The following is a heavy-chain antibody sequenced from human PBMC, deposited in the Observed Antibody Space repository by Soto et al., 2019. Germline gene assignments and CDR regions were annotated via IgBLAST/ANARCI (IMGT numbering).Heavy chain of an antibody. V-gene: IGHV1-46*03. CDR2: INPSGGST. D-gene: IGHD3-16*01. CDR3: ARWGALDGMDG. CDR1: GYTFTSYY. Sequence: QVQLVQSGAEVKKPGASVKVSCKASGYTFTSYYMHWVRQAPGQGLEWMGIINPSGGSTSYAQKFQARSTRTRDTFTSTVYMDLSSRRSEDTAVYYCARWGALDGMDGWGQGTTVTVFS. J-gene: IGHJ6*02.